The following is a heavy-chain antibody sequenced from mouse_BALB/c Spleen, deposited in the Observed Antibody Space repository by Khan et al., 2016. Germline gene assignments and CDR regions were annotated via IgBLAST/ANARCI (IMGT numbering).Heavy chain of an antibody. J-gene: IGHJ1*01. Sequence: QIQLVQSGAELMKPGASVKISCKATDYTFSSYWIEWVKQRPGHGLEWIGEILPGSGRTNYTEKFKGKATFTAETSSNTAYMQLSSLTSEDSAVYYCARRGGNDWYFDVWGAGTTVTVSS. CDR3: ARRGGNDWYFDV. V-gene: IGHV1-9*01. D-gene: IGHD2-1*01. CDR1: DYTFSSYW. CDR2: ILPGSGRT.